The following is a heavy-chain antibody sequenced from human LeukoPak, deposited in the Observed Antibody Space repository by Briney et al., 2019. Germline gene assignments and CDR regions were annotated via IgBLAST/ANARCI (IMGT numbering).Heavy chain of an antibody. V-gene: IGHV1-18*01. Sequence: GASVKVSCKASGYTFTSYGISWVRQAPGQGLEWMGWISAYNGNTNYAQKLQGRVTMTTDTSTSTAYMELRSLRSDDTAVYYCARAEEYGSWDYYGMDVWGQGTMVTVSS. J-gene: IGHJ6*02. D-gene: IGHD3-10*01. CDR1: GYTFTSYG. CDR3: ARAEEYGSWDYYGMDV. CDR2: ISAYNGNT.